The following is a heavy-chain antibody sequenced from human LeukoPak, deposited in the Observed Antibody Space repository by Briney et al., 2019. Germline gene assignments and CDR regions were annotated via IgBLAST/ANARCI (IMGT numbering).Heavy chain of an antibody. J-gene: IGHJ4*02. CDR1: GFTFSNYG. Sequence: GGSLRLSCAASGFTFSNYGMHWVRQAPGKGLERVAVISYDGSKKYYVDSVKGRFTISRDNSNNTLFLQMNSLRPEDTAVYYCALSSMASAGCFDYWGQGTLVTVSS. V-gene: IGHV3-30*03. CDR3: ALSSMASAGCFDY. D-gene: IGHD6-13*01. CDR2: ISYDGSKK.